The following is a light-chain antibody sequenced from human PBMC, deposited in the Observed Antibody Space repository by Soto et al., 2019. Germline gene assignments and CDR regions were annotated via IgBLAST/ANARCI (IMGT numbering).Light chain of an antibody. J-gene: IGLJ1*01. V-gene: IGLV2-14*01. CDR1: SRDVGAYKY. CDR3: SSYTSSNTYV. CDR2: DVT. Sequence: QSVLTQPASVSGSPGQSITISCTGTSRDVGAYKYVSWYQQHPGKAPKLMIYDVTNRPSGVPNRFSGSKSGNTASLTISGLQAEDEADYYCSSYTSSNTYVFGTGTKVTVL.